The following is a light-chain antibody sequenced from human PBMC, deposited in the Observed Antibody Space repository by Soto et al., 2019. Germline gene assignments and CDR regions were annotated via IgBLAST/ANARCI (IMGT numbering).Light chain of an antibody. CDR3: QQYGRSPLLYT. CDR2: GAS. V-gene: IGKV3-20*01. J-gene: IGKJ2*01. Sequence: ENVLTQSPGTLSLSPGERATLSCRASQSVSSNFLAWYQQKPGQAPRLLIYGASTRAAGVPDRFSGSGSGTDFTRIITGLEPEDFGVYYCQQYGRSPLLYTFGQGTKL. CDR1: QSVSSNF.